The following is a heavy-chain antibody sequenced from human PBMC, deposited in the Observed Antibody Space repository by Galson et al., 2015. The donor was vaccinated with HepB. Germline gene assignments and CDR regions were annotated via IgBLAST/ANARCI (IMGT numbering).Heavy chain of an antibody. CDR1: GFTFSSYA. D-gene: IGHD6-13*01. CDR3: AKAPTNPYSSSWYPFDY. CDR2: ISGSGGST. J-gene: IGHJ4*02. Sequence: SLRLSCAASGFTFSSYAMSWVRQAPGKGLEWVSAISGSGGSTYYADSVKGRFTISRDNSKNTLYLQMNSLRAEDTAVYYCAKAPTNPYSSSWYPFDYWGQGTLVTVSS. V-gene: IGHV3-23*01.